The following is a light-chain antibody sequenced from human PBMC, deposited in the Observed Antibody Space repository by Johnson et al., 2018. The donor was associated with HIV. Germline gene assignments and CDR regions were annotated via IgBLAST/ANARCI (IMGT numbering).Light chain of an antibody. Sequence: QFVLTQPPSVSAAPGQRVNISCSGNSSNIENYFVSWYQQLTGAAPRLLIYEDNKRPSGIPDRLSASKFGASATLGITGLQSGDEAYYYCGIWDSSLSPHYVFCTGTKDTVL. CDR2: EDN. CDR1: SSNIENYF. CDR3: GIWDSSLSPHYV. V-gene: IGLV1-51*02. J-gene: IGLJ1*01.